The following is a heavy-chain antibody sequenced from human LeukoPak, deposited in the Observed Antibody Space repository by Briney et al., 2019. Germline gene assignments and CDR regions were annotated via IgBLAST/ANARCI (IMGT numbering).Heavy chain of an antibody. V-gene: IGHV3-9*01. Sequence: GGSLRLSCAASGFTFDDYAMHWVRQAPGKGLEWVSGISWNSGSIGYADSVKGRFTISRDNAKNSLYLQMNSLRADDTAVYYCAVEKGGYYDSSGYHFDYWGQGTLVTVSS. D-gene: IGHD3-22*01. J-gene: IGHJ4*02. CDR2: ISWNSGSI. CDR1: GFTFDDYA. CDR3: AVEKGGYYDSSGYHFDY.